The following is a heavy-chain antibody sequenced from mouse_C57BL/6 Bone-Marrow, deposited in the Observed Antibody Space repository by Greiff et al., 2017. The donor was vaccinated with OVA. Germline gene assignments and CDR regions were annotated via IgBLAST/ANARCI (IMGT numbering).Heavy chain of an antibody. CDR2: IFPGSGST. D-gene: IGHD2-1*01. CDR1: GYTFTDYY. Sequence: QVQLQQSGPELVKPGASVKISCKASGYTFTDYYINWVKQRPGQGLEWIGWIFPGSGSTYYNEKFKGKATLTVDKSSSTAYMLLSSLTSEDSAVYFCARSIGGLWYERYYFDYWGQGTTLTVSS. V-gene: IGHV1-75*01. CDR3: ARSIGGLWYERYYFDY. J-gene: IGHJ2*01.